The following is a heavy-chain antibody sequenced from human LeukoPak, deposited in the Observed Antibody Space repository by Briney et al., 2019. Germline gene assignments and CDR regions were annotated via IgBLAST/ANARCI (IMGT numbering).Heavy chain of an antibody. CDR3: ATGLLWFGESPRWFDP. CDR1: GYTLTELS. J-gene: IGHJ5*02. Sequence: ASVKVSCKVSGYTLTELSMHWVRQAPGKGLEWMGGFDPEDGETIYAQKFQGRVTMTEDTSTDTAYMELSSLRSEDTAVYYCATGLLWFGESPRWFDPWGQGTLVTVSS. D-gene: IGHD3-10*01. CDR2: FDPEDGET. V-gene: IGHV1-24*01.